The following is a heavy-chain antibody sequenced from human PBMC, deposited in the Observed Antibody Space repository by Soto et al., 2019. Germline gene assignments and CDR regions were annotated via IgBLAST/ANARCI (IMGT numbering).Heavy chain of an antibody. D-gene: IGHD6-19*01. CDR1: GFTFSSYG. V-gene: IGHV3-33*01. J-gene: IGHJ6*02. Sequence: RLSCAASGFTFSSYGMHWVRQAPGKGLEWVAVIWYDGSNKYYADSVKGRFTISRDNSKNTLYLQMNSLRAEDTAVYYCARERSSGWYYYYGMDVWGQGTTVTVSS. CDR3: ARERSSGWYYYYGMDV. CDR2: IWYDGSNK.